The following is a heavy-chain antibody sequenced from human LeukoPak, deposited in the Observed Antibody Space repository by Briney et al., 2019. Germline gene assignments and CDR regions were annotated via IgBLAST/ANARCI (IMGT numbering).Heavy chain of an antibody. CDR2: ISAYNGNT. CDR1: GYTFTSYG. CDR3: ARVEYYDSSGYYYGRGYYFDY. J-gene: IGHJ4*02. Sequence: ASVKVSCKASGYTFTSYGISWVRQAPGQGLEWMGWISAYNGNTNYAQKLQGRVTMTTDTSTSTAYMELRSLRSDDTAVYYCARVEYYDSSGYYYGRGYYFDYWGQGTLVTVSS. D-gene: IGHD3-22*01. V-gene: IGHV1-18*01.